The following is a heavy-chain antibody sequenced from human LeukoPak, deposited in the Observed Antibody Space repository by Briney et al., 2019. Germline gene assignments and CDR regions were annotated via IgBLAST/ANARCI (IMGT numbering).Heavy chain of an antibody. J-gene: IGHJ4*02. CDR2: INHSGST. CDR3: ARYRFGYPFDY. Sequence: SETLSLTCTVSGGSISSSSYYWSWIRQPPGKGLEWIGEINHSGSTNYNPSLKSRVTISVDTSKNQFSLKLSSVTAADTAVYYCARYRFGYPFDYWGQGTLVTVSS. D-gene: IGHD3-22*01. CDR1: GGSISSSSYY. V-gene: IGHV4-39*07.